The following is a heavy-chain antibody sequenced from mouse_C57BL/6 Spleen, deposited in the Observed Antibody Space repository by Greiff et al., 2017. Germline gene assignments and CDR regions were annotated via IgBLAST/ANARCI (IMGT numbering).Heavy chain of an antibody. D-gene: IGHD2-14*01. V-gene: IGHV5-16*01. CDR1: GFTFSDYY. Sequence: EVKLVESEGGLVQPGSSMKLSCTASGFTFSDYYMAWVRQVPEKGLEWVANFNYDGSSTYYLDSLKSRFIISRDNAKNILYLQMSSLKSEDTATYYCEREGGTKPLCWYFDVWGTGTTVTVSS. CDR3: EREGGTKPLCWYFDV. J-gene: IGHJ1*03. CDR2: FNYDGSST.